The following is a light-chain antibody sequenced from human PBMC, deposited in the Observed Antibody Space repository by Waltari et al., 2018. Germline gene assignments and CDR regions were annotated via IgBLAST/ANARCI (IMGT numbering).Light chain of an antibody. CDR3: LQDIQLPLT. CDR1: QSLLHSNGYTY. Sequence: DIVMTQTPLSLPVTPGEPASISCRSSQSLLHSNGYTYLFWYLQKPGQSPQLLIYLGSNRASGVPDRFSGSGSGTDFTLKISRVEAEDVGVYYCLQDIQLPLTVGGGTKVEIK. V-gene: IGKV2-28*01. J-gene: IGKJ4*01. CDR2: LGS.